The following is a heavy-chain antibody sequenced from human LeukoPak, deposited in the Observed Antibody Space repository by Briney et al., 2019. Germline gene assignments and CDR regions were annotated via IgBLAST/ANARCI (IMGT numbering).Heavy chain of an antibody. V-gene: IGHV1-18*01. CDR1: GYTFTSYG. CDR2: ISAYNGNT. D-gene: IGHD3-22*01. Sequence: ASVKVFCKASGYTFTSYGISWVRQAPGQGLEWMGWISAYNGNTNYAQKLQGRVTMTTDTSTSTAYMELRSLRSDDTAVYYCARDPYYYDSSGYYGVLGYWGQGTLVTVSS. J-gene: IGHJ4*02. CDR3: ARDPYYYDSSGYYGVLGY.